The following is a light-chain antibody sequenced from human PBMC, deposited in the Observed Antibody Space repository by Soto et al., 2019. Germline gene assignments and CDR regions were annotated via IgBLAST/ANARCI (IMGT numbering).Light chain of an antibody. J-gene: IGLJ2*01. V-gene: IGLV2-8*01. CDR1: SSDVGAYHY. Sequence: QSVLTQPPSASGSPGQSVTISCTGSSSDVGAYHYVSWYQQHPGKAPKLMIYDVIKRPSGVPDRFSGSKSGNTASLTVSGLQAEDASDYYCSSYAGSNNVLFGGGTKLTVL. CDR2: DVI. CDR3: SSYAGSNNVL.